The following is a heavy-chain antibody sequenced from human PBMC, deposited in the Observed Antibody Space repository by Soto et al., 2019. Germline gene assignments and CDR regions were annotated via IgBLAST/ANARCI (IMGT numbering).Heavy chain of an antibody. D-gene: IGHD2-15*01. CDR3: ARSVGSGTGFDY. V-gene: IGHV1-18*01. J-gene: IGHJ4*02. CDR1: GYTFSNYG. Sequence: ASVKVSCKASGYTFSNYGISWVRQAPGQGLEWTAWISGYNGDTKNAQSLQGRVTVTTDTSTSTSYMELRSLRSDDTAIYYCARSVGSGTGFDYWGQGNLVTVSS. CDR2: ISGYNGDT.